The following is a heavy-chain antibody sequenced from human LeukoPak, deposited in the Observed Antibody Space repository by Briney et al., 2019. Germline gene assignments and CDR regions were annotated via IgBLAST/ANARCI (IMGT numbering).Heavy chain of an antibody. CDR2: INAGNSDT. V-gene: IGHV1-3*01. Sequence: ASVKVSCKASGYTFINYVIHWVRQAPGQRPEWMGWINAGNSDTKYSQKFQGRVSISRDTSASTVHMELSSMRYEDTVVYYCARHERDFDYWGQGTLVTVSS. CDR1: GYTFINYV. J-gene: IGHJ4*02. CDR3: ARHERDFDY.